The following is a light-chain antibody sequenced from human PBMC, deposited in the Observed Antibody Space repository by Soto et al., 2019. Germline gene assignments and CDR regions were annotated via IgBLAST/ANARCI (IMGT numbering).Light chain of an antibody. J-gene: IGKJ1*01. Sequence: EIVWTQSPGTLSLSPGEGATLSCRASQSVSSNYLAWYQQKPGQAPRLLISGVSSRATGIPARFSGSGSGTEFTLPMSSLDREVFGVYYCKQYASTPRTLSPGTKVEIK. CDR3: KQYASTPRT. CDR1: QSVSSNY. CDR2: GVS. V-gene: IGKV3-20*01.